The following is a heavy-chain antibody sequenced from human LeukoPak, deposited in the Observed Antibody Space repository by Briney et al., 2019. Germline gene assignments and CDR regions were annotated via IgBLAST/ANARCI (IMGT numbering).Heavy chain of an antibody. J-gene: IGHJ5*02. CDR3: AQNAANWFDP. Sequence: PGGSLRLSWAASGFTFSSYAMSWVRQAPGKGLEWVSTISSSGGRADYGDSVRGRFTISRDSSKNTLYLQMDSLRAEDTAVYYCAQNAANWFDPWGQGALVTVSS. D-gene: IGHD2/OR15-2a*01. CDR2: ISSSGGRA. V-gene: IGHV3-23*01. CDR1: GFTFSSYA.